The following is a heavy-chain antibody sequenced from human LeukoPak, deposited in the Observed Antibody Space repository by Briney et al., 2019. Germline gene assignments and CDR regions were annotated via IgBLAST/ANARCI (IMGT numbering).Heavy chain of an antibody. V-gene: IGHV1-18*01. CDR2: ISAYNGNT. CDR1: GYTFTSYG. D-gene: IGHD2-2*02. J-gene: IGHJ1*01. Sequence: GASVKVSCKASGYTFTSYGISWVRQAPGQGLEWMGWISAYNGNTNYAQKLQGRVTMTTDTSTSTAYMELRSLRSDDTAVYYCARPRRYCSSTSCYTDFQHWGQGTLVTVSS. CDR3: ARPRRYCSSTSCYTDFQH.